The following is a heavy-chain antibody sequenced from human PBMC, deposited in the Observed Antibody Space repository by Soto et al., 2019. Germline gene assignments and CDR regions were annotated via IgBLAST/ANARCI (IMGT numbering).Heavy chain of an antibody. CDR1: GFTFSSYS. J-gene: IGHJ4*02. D-gene: IGHD5-18*01. V-gene: IGHV3-21*04. CDR3: ASARGYSYGSQGHFDY. CDR2: ISSSSSYI. Sequence: EVQLVESGGGLVKPGGSLRLSCAASGFTFSSYSMNWVRQAPGKGLEWVSSISSSSSYIYYADSVKGRFTISRDNAKNSLYLQMNSLRAEDTAVYYCASARGYSYGSQGHFDYWGQGTLVTVSS.